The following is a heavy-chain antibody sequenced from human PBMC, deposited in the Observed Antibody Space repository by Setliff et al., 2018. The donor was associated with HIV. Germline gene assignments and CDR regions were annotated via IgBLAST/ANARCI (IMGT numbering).Heavy chain of an antibody. CDR1: GGSISSGGYY. J-gene: IGHJ6*03. Sequence: SETLSLTCTVSGGSISSGGYYWSWIRQHPGKGLEWIGIIYYSGSTYYKPSLKSRVTTSIDSSKNQFSLKVSSMTAADTAVYYCARNSKNWNYPVEYYDYYMDVWGTGTTVTVS. CDR3: ARNSKNWNYPVEYYDYYMDV. CDR2: IYYSGST. D-gene: IGHD1-7*01. V-gene: IGHV4-39*07.